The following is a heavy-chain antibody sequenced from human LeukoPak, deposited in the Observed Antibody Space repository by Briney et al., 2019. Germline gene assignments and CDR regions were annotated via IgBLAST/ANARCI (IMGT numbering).Heavy chain of an antibody. CDR1: GGSFSGYY. CDR3: ARRASSSWFNWFDH. Sequence: SETLSLTCAVYGGSFSGYYWSWIRQPPGKGLEWIGEINRSGSTNYNPSLKSRVTISVDTSKNQFSLKLSSVTAADTAVYYCARRASSSWFNWFDHWGQGTLVTV. V-gene: IGHV4-34*01. J-gene: IGHJ5*02. CDR2: INRSGST. D-gene: IGHD6-13*01.